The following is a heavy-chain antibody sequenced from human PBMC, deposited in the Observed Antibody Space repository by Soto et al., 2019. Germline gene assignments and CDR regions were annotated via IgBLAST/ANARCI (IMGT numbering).Heavy chain of an antibody. CDR3: ARVPPGIAAAGSYYYMDV. D-gene: IGHD6-13*01. V-gene: IGHV5-51*07. CDR2: IYPGDSDT. Sequence: AALQSSCEGPGCRLTRYRIGSFHQKTGKGLEWMGIIYPGDSDTRYSPSFQGQVTISADKSISTAYLQWSSLKASDTAMYYCARVPPGIAAAGSYYYMDVWGKGTTVTVSS. J-gene: IGHJ6*03. CDR1: GCRLTRYR.